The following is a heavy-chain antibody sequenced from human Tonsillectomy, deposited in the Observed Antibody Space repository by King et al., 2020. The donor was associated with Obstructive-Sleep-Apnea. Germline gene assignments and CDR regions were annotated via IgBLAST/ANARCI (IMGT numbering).Heavy chain of an antibody. J-gene: IGHJ4*02. D-gene: IGHD3-10*01. CDR2: INHSGST. Sequence: VQLQQWGAGLLKPSETLSLTCAVYGGSFSGYYWSWIRQPPGKGLEWIGEINHSGSTNYNPSLKSRVTISVDTSKNQFSLKLSSVTAADTAVYYCAIPTRITMVRGVSKARSYDYWGQGTLVTVSS. V-gene: IGHV4-34*01. CDR3: AIPTRITMVRGVSKARSYDY. CDR1: GGSFSGYY.